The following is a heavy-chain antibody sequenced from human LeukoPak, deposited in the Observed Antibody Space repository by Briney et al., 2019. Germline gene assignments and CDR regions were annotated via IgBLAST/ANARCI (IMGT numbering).Heavy chain of an antibody. CDR2: INHSGST. V-gene: IGHV4-34*01. Sequence: SETLSLTCAVHGESFSGYYWSWIRQPPGKGLEWIGEINHSGSTNYNPSLKSRVTISVDTSKNQFSLKLSSVTAADTAVYYCARVTWIKWFDPWGQGTLVTVSS. CDR3: ARVTWIKWFDP. CDR1: GESFSGYY. D-gene: IGHD2-2*03. J-gene: IGHJ5*02.